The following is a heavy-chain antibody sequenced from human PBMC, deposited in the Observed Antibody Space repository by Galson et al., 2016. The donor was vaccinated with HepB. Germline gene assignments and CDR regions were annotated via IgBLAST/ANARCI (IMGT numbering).Heavy chain of an antibody. V-gene: IGHV1-18*01. CDR3: ARDPRKIRYQLLEIYYYYYAMDV. Sequence: SVKVSCKASGYTFTTYGISWVRQAPGQGLEWMGWISASNGNTNSAQKLQGRVTMTTDTSTSTAYMELRSLRSDDTAVYYCARDPRKIRYQLLEIYYYYYAMDVRGQGTTVTVSS. D-gene: IGHD2-2*01. J-gene: IGHJ6*02. CDR2: ISASNGNT. CDR1: GYTFTTYG.